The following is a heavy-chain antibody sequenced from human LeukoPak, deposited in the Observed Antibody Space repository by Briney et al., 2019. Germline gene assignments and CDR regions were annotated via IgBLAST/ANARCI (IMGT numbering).Heavy chain of an antibody. CDR1: GGSFGGYY. CDR3: ARVIVVVPAARGIDP. Sequence: SETLSLTCAVCGGSFGGYYWSWIRQPPGKGLEWIGEINHSGSTNYNPSLKSRVTISVDTSKNQFSLKLSSVTAADTAVYYCARVIVVVPAARGIDPWGQGTLVTVSS. D-gene: IGHD2-2*01. V-gene: IGHV4-34*01. J-gene: IGHJ5*02. CDR2: INHSGST.